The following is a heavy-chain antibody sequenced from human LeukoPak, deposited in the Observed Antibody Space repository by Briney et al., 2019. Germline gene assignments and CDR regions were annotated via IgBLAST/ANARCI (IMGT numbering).Heavy chain of an antibody. V-gene: IGHV1-46*01. D-gene: IGHD2-2*01. CDR2: INPSGGST. J-gene: IGHJ1*01. Sequence: ASVKVSCKASGYTFTSYCMHWVRQAPGQGLEWMGLINPSGGSTSYAQKFQGRVTMTRDTSTSTVYMELSSLRSEDTAVYYCATSLEGYCSSTSCYRFQHWGQGTLVTVSS. CDR3: ATSLEGYCSSTSCYRFQH. CDR1: GYTFTSYC.